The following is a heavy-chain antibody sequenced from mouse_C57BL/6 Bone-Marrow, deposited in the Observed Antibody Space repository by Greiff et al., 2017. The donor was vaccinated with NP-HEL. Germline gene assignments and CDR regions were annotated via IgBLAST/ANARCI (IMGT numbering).Heavy chain of an antibody. CDR2: INPYNGGT. V-gene: IGHV1-19*01. J-gene: IGHJ2*01. CDR3: ARLMVTRYFDY. CDR1: GYTFTDYY. Sequence: VQLQQSGPVLVKPGASVKMSCKASGYTFTDYYMNWVKQSHGKSLEWIGVINPYNGGTSYNQKFKGKATLTVDKSSSTAYMELNSLTSEDSAVYYCARLMVTRYFDYWGQGTTLTVSS. D-gene: IGHD2-3*01.